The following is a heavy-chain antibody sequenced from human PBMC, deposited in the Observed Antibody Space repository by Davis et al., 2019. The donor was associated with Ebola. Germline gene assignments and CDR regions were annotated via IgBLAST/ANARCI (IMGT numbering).Heavy chain of an antibody. V-gene: IGHV4-34*01. D-gene: IGHD1-26*01. CDR1: GGSFSGYY. Sequence: PSETLSLTCAVYGGSFSGYYWSWIRQPPGKGLEWIGEINHSGSTNYNPSLKSRVTISVDTSKNQFSLKLSSVTAADTAVYCCARDDGGSLQYYFDYWGQGTLVTVSS. CDR2: INHSGST. CDR3: ARDDGGSLQYYFDY. J-gene: IGHJ4*02.